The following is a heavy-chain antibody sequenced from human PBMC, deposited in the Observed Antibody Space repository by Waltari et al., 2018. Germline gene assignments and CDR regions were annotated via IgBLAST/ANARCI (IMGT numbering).Heavy chain of an antibody. Sequence: QVQLQESGPGLVKPSETLSLTCAVSGYSISSGYYWGWIRQPPGKGLDWIGSIYHSGSTYYNPSLKSRVTISVDTSKNQFSLKLSSVTAAYTAVYYCARRRPNTRERYFDLWGRGTLVTVSS. CDR2: IYHSGST. D-gene: IGHD1-26*01. J-gene: IGHJ2*01. V-gene: IGHV4-38-2*01. CDR1: GYSISSGYY. CDR3: ARRRPNTRERYFDL.